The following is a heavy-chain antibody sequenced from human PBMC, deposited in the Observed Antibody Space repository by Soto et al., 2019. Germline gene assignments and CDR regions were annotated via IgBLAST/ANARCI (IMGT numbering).Heavy chain of an antibody. V-gene: IGHV3-23*01. D-gene: IGHD1-7*01. Sequence: GGSLRLSCAASGFTFSSYAMSWVRQAPGKGLEWVSAISGSGGSTYYADSVKGRFTNSRDNSKNTLYLQMNSLRAEDTAVYYCAKRGDPNWNYGNPPSLGYFDYWGQGTLVTVSS. CDR1: GFTFSSYA. J-gene: IGHJ4*02. CDR2: ISGSGGST. CDR3: AKRGDPNWNYGNPPSLGYFDY.